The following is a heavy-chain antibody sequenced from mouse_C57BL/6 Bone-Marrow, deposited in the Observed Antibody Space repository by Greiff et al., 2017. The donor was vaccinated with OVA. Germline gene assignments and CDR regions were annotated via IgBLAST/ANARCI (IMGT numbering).Heavy chain of an antibody. J-gene: IGHJ4*01. CDR2: ISNGGGST. Sequence: EVKVVESGGGLVQPGGSLKLSCAASGFTFSDYYMYWVRQTPEKRLEWVAYISNGGGSTYYPDTVKGRFTISRDNAKNTLYLQMSRLKSEDTAMYYCARDYGSRYYAMDYWGQGTSVTVSS. D-gene: IGHD1-1*01. CDR3: ARDYGSRYYAMDY. CDR1: GFTFSDYY. V-gene: IGHV5-12*01.